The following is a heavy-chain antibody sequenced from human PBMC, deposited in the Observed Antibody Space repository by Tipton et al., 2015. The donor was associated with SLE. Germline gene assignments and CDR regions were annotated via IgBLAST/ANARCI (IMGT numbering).Heavy chain of an antibody. D-gene: IGHD6-19*01. CDR3: ARSHSSGRDYYYYMDV. CDR1: GGSIGSSTYY. Sequence: TLSLTCTVSGGSIGSSTYYWGWIRQPPGKGLEWIGRINTSGTTNYNPSLKSRVTISLDTSRNHFSLRLSSVTAADTAVYYCARSHSSGRDYYYYMDVWGNGTTVTVS. CDR2: INTSGTT. J-gene: IGHJ6*03. V-gene: IGHV4-61*02.